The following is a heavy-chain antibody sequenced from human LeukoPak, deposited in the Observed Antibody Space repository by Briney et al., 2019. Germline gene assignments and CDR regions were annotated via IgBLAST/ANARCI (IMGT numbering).Heavy chain of an antibody. Sequence: GGSLRLSCAPSGFTFSSYAMSWVRQAPGKGLEWVAVISYDGSNKYYADSVKGRFTISRDNSKNTLYLQMNSLRAEDTAVYYCARGENYYDSSGYSSWGQGTLVTVSS. V-gene: IGHV3-30-3*01. CDR2: ISYDGSNK. D-gene: IGHD3-22*01. CDR1: GFTFSSYA. CDR3: ARGENYYDSSGYSS. J-gene: IGHJ5*02.